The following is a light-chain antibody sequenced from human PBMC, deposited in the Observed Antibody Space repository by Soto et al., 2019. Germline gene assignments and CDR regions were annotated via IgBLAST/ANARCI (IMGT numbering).Light chain of an antibody. CDR3: QQYNNWLIT. CDR1: QSVSSD. CDR2: GAS. V-gene: IGKV3-15*01. J-gene: IGKJ5*01. Sequence: EIVMTQAPATLSVSPGERATLSCRASQSVSSDLAWYHQKPGQAPRLLIYGASTRATGIPARFSGSGSGTEFTLTISSLQSEDFAVYYCQQYNNWLITFGQGTRLEN.